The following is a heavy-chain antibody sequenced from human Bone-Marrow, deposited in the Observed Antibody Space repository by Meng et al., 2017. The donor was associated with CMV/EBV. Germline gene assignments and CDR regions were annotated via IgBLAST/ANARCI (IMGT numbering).Heavy chain of an antibody. Sequence: SVKVSCKASGGTFSSYAISWVRQAPGQGLEWMGGIIPIFGTANYAQKFQGRVTITTDESTSTAYMGLSSLRSEDTAVYYCARDSTYYYDSSGFPYGMDVWGQGTTVTVSS. CDR1: GGTFSSYA. D-gene: IGHD3-22*01. CDR2: IIPIFGTA. CDR3: ARDSTYYYDSSGFPYGMDV. J-gene: IGHJ6*02. V-gene: IGHV1-69*05.